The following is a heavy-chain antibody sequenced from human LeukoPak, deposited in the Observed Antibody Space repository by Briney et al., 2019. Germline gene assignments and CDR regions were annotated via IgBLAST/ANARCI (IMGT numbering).Heavy chain of an antibody. CDR3: TSSFDY. J-gene: IGHJ4*02. V-gene: IGHV3-23*01. CDR2: ISTRGAST. CDR1: GFSFSSYA. D-gene: IGHD2-2*01. Sequence: GGSLTLSCAASGFSFSSYAMSWVRQTPERGLEWVSSISTRGASTYYADSVKGRCTVSRDNSKDTLYLQMNSLTAEDTALYYCTSSFDYWGQGILVTVSS.